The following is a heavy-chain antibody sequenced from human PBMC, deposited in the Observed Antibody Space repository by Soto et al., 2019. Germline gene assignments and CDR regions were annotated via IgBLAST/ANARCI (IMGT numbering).Heavy chain of an antibody. V-gene: IGHV3-15*01. CDR1: GFTFSNSG. CDR3: TTLPAYPGILFPDS. D-gene: IGHD2-15*01. CDR2: IKSKSDGGST. Sequence: EVQLVESGGGVVKPGGSLRLSCAASGFTFSNSGMSWVRQAPGKGLEWVGRIKSKSDGGSTADAAPVTVRITISRDDSNNKLYMQMTSLKTEDTAVYYCTTLPAYPGILFPDSWGQGTLVTVSS. J-gene: IGHJ5*01.